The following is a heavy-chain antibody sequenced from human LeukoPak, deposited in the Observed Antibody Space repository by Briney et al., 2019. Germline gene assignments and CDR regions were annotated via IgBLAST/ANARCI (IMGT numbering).Heavy chain of an antibody. J-gene: IGHJ2*01. Sequence: SETLSLTCTVSGGSISGSYWNWIRQPPGKGLEWIGYIHYSGNINYNPSLKSRVTISVDTSKNQFSLKMSSVTAADTAVYYCARDPVDQPYWFFDLWGRGTLVTVSS. CDR1: GGSISGSY. CDR3: ARDPVDQPYWFFDL. CDR2: IHYSGNI. V-gene: IGHV4-59*01.